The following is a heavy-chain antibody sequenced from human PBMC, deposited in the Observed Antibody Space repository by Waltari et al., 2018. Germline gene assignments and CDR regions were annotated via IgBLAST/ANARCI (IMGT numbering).Heavy chain of an antibody. CDR1: GYTVTSYA. D-gene: IGHD6-13*01. CDR2: INAGNGNT. CDR3: AREQQLGDFDY. V-gene: IGHV1-3*01. Sequence: QVQLVQSGAEVKKPGASVKVSCKASGYTVTSYAMHWVRQAPGQRLEWMGWINAGNGNTKYSQKFQGRVTITRDTSASTAYMELSSLRSEDTAVYYCAREQQLGDFDYWGQGTLVTVSS. J-gene: IGHJ4*02.